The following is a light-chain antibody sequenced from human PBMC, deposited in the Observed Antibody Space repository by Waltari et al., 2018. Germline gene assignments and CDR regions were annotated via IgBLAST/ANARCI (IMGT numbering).Light chain of an antibody. CDR3: QKYNSAPLT. CDR2: AAS. V-gene: IGKV1-27*01. J-gene: IGKJ4*01. CDR1: QAISNY. Sequence: IQMTQSPSSMSAFVGARLTITCRASQAISNYLAWYQQKPGKVPKLLIYAASILQSGVPSRFRGTGSGTGFSLTISSLQPEDVATYYCQKYNSAPLTFGGGTKVEIK.